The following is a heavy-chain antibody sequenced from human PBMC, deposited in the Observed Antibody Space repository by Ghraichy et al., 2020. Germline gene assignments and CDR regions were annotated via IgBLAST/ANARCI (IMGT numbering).Heavy chain of an antibody. CDR2: IFHDGRT. CDR1: GHSISTSGYY. V-gene: IGHV4-38-2*02. D-gene: IGHD3-3*01. CDR3: VGEPDFDVQTSDY. J-gene: IGHJ4*02. Sequence: SETLSLTCVVSGHSISTSGYYWGWIRQPPGKGLEWIATIFHDGRTYYNPSLRSRVSISVDTSKNQFSLKVTSVTAAATAVYYWVGEPDFDVQTSDYWGQGTLVTVSS.